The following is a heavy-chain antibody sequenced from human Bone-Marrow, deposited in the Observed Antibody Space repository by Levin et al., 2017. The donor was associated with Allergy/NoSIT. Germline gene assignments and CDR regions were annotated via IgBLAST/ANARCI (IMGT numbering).Heavy chain of an antibody. CDR1: GESLSGFY. D-gene: IGHD3-10*02. CDR2: INPSGST. J-gene: IGHJ4*02. V-gene: IGHV4-34*10. Sequence: SQTLSLTCGAQGESLSGFYWIWIRQSPGKGLEWIGEINPSGSTNYSPSLKSRVSMTMDMRNQFYLKLTSVTAADTAVYFCARSRVRRMGLDHWGRGTLVTVSS. CDR3: ARSRVRRMGLDH.